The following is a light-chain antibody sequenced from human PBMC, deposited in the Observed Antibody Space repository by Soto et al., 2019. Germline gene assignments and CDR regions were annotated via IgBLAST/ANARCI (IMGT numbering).Light chain of an antibody. V-gene: IGLV8-61*01. CDR2: STH. J-gene: IGLJ2*01. CDR1: SGSVSTTYY. Sequence: QTVVTQEPSFSVSPGGTVTLTCGLTSGSVSTTYYPSWYQQTPGQAPRTLIYSTHIRSSGVPDRFSGSILGNKAALTITGAQEVDESDYHRMRVMGGGLVVFCGGTEVTVL. CDR3: MRVMGGGLVV.